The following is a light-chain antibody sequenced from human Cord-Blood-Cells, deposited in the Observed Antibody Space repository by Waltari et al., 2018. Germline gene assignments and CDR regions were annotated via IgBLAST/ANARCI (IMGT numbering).Light chain of an antibody. Sequence: DIQMTQSPSPLSASVGDRVTITCRASQSISSYLNWYQQKPGKAPKLIIYAASSLQSGVPSRFSGSGSGTDFTLTISSLQPEDFATYYCQQSYSTPFTFGPGTKVDIK. J-gene: IGKJ3*01. CDR3: QQSYSTPFT. CDR1: QSISSY. CDR2: AAS. V-gene: IGKV1-39*01.